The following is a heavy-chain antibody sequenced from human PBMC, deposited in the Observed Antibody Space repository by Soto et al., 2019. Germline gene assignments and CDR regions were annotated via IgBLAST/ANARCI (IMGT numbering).Heavy chain of an antibody. CDR1: GASITFGGYS. J-gene: IGHJ4*02. CDR3: ARGGGSDSFDY. D-gene: IGHD1-26*01. Sequence: PSETLSLTCTVSGASITFGGYSWSWIRQTPGKGLEWIGYINHLETTFYNPSFESRLTLSIDRAKNQFSLKLHSMSAADRAVYFCARGGGSDSFDYWGQGILVNVS. CDR2: INHLETT. V-gene: IGHV4-30-2*01.